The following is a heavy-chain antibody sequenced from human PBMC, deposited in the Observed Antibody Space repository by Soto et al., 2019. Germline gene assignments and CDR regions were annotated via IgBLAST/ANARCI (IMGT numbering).Heavy chain of an antibody. CDR3: AKKSEIAVPRYYFDL. CDR2: MNGGGGST. V-gene: IGHV3-23*01. CDR1: GGSFSWYY. J-gene: IGHJ4*02. D-gene: IGHD2-21*01. Sequence: ETLSLTCAVYGGSFSWYYWSGMRQPPGKGLEWVSSMNGGGGSTYYAESVQGRFTISRDNSKNTLYLQMNSLRVEDTAVYYCAKKSEIAVPRYYFDLWGQGTLVTGSS.